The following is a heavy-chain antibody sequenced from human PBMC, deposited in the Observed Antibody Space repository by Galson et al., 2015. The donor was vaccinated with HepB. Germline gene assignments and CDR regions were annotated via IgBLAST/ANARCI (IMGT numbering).Heavy chain of an antibody. CDR2: INPNSGGT. Sequence: SVKVSCKASGYTFTGYYMHWVRQAPGQGLEWMGWINPNSGGTNYAQKFQGWVTMTRGTSISTAYMELSRLRSDDTAVYYCARVRRGYGANEAFDIWGQGTMVTVSS. J-gene: IGHJ3*02. CDR3: ARVRRGYGANEAFDI. CDR1: GYTFTGYY. V-gene: IGHV1-2*04. D-gene: IGHD4-17*01.